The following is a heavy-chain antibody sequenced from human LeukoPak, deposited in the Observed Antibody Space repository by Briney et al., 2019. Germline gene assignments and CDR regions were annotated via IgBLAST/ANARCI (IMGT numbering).Heavy chain of an antibody. CDR3: ARVGANYGEFDP. V-gene: IGHV1-2*02. J-gene: IGHJ5*02. CDR2: INPNSGGT. CDR1: GYTFTDYY. D-gene: IGHD1-26*01. Sequence: ASVKVSCKASGYTFTDYYMHWVRQAPGQELEWMGWINPNSGGTNYAQKFQGRVTMTRDTSISTAYMELSRLRSDDTAVYYCARVGANYGEFDPWGQGTLVTVSS.